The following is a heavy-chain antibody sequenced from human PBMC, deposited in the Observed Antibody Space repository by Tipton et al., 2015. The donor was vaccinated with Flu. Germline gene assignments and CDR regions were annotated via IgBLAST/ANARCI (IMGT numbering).Heavy chain of an antibody. J-gene: IGHJ6*02. CDR2: IHHSGNT. CDR1: GGSFTDYY. V-gene: IGHV4-34*01. D-gene: IGHD5-12*01. CDR3: AREGHIVATTSGMDV. Sequence: TLSLTCAVYGGSFTDYYWSWIRQPPGKGLEWIGEIHHSGNTKYNPSLKSRVTISVDTSKNQFSLKVNSVTAADTAVYYCAREGHIVATTSGMDVWGQGTTVTVSS.